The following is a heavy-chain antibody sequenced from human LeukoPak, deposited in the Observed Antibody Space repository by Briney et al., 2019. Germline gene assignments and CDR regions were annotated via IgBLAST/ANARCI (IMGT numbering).Heavy chain of an antibody. CDR1: GGTFSSYA. CDR3: ARDGDSSSFHY. Sequence: AASVKVSCKASGGTFSSYAISRVRQAPGQGLEWMGGIIPIFGTANYAQKFQGRVTITTDESTSTAYMELSSLRSEDTAVYYCARDGDSSSFHYWGQGTLVTVSS. V-gene: IGHV1-69*05. CDR2: IIPIFGTA. D-gene: IGHD6-6*01. J-gene: IGHJ4*02.